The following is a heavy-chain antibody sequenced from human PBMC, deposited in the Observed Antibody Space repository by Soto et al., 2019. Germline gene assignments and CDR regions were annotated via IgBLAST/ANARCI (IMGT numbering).Heavy chain of an antibody. CDR1: GFTFSSYE. Sequence: EVQLVESGGGWVQPGGSLRLSCAASGFTFSSYEMNWVRQAPGKGLEWVSYISSSGSTIYYADSVKGRFTISRDNAKNSLYLQMNSLRAEDTAVYYCAILVAATEEADAFDIWGQGTMVTVSS. CDR3: AILVAATEEADAFDI. V-gene: IGHV3-48*03. J-gene: IGHJ3*02. D-gene: IGHD2-15*01. CDR2: ISSSGSTI.